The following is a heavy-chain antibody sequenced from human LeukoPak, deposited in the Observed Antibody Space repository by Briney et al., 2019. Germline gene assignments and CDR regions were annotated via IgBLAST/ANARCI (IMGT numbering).Heavy chain of an antibody. CDR3: ARRDASSGYYVFIY. CDR2: IYYSGIT. Sequence: PSETLSLTCTVSGGSISSGSYYWGWIRQPPGKGLQWIGSIYYSGITSYNPSLKSRVTISVDTSKNQFSLKLSSVTAADTAVYYCARRDASSGYYVFIYWGQGTLVTVSS. CDR1: GGSISSGSYY. J-gene: IGHJ4*02. V-gene: IGHV4-39*01. D-gene: IGHD3-22*01.